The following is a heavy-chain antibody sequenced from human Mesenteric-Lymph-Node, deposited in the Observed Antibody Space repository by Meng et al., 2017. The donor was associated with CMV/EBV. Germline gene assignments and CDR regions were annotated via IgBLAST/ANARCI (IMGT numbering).Heavy chain of an antibody. CDR1: GFSVIDNY. CDR3: ARDRNLAIAAAEAGAFDI. J-gene: IGHJ3*02. D-gene: IGHD6-13*01. CDR2: LYSCGST. V-gene: IGHV3-66*03. Sequence: GGSLRLSCAASGFSVIDNYMSWVRQAPGKGLEWVSLLYSCGSTYYADSVKGRFTISRDPSKNTLYLQMNSLRADDTAVYYCARDRNLAIAAAEAGAFDIWGQGTMVTVSS.